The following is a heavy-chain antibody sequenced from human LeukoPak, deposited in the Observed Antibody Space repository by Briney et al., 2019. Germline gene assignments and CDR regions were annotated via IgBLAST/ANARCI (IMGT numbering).Heavy chain of an antibody. Sequence: GGSLRFSCAASGFSFNNVWMSWVRQAPGKGLEWVGHIKSKPDGGTTECAAPVKGRFTISRGDSKNTLYLQMNSLRNEDTAVYYCTSLGATGFYAFDYWGQGTLVTVSS. CDR2: IKSKPDGGTT. D-gene: IGHD2/OR15-2a*01. CDR3: TSLGATGFYAFDY. V-gene: IGHV3-15*01. CDR1: GFSFNNVW. J-gene: IGHJ4*02.